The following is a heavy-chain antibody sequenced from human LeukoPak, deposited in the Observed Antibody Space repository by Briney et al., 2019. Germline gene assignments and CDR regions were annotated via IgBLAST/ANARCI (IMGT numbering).Heavy chain of an antibody. D-gene: IGHD2-2*01. J-gene: IGHJ6*02. Sequence: PSETLSLTCAVSGYSITSSSWWGWIRQPPGKGLEWIGYIYYSGSTNYNPSLKSRVTISVDTSKNQFSLKLSSVTAADTAVYYCARESSSPVVPALRGYYGMDVWGQGTTVTVSS. CDR2: IYYSGST. V-gene: IGHV4-28*03. CDR3: ARESSSPVVPALRGYYGMDV. CDR1: GYSITSSSW.